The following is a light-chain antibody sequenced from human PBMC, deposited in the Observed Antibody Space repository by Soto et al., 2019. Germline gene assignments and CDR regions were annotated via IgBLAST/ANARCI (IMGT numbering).Light chain of an antibody. J-gene: IGLJ1*01. CDR1: SSDVGSYDY. V-gene: IGLV2-11*01. CDR2: NVN. Sequence: QSALIQPPSVSGTPGQSVTISCTGTSSDVGSYDYVSWYQQHPGTVPKPMIYNVNTQPSGVPDRFSGSKSGNAASMTISGLQAEDEADYYCCSYTSSATYLFGTGTKLTVL. CDR3: CSYTSSATYL.